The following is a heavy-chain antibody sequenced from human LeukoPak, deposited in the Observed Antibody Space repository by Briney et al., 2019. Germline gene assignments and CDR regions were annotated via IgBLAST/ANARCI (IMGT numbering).Heavy chain of an antibody. CDR2: IYTTGGT. V-gene: IGHV4-61*02. D-gene: IGHD3-22*01. CDR3: ARVTTGGYYNC. CDR1: GGSISSGTYY. Sequence: TSQTLSLTCTVSGGSISSGTYYWTWIRQPAGKGLEWIGRIYTTGGTNYNPSLKSRVTMSTDTSKNQFSLKLSSVTAADTAVYYCARVTTGGYYNCWGQGTLVTVSS. J-gene: IGHJ4*02.